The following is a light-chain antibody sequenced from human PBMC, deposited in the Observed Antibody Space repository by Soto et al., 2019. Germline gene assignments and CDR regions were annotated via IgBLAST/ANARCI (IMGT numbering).Light chain of an antibody. Sequence: DIQMTQSPSSVSASVGDRVTITCRASQGIRDWLAWYQQKPGKAPKLLIYGASTLQSGVPSRFSGSGSGTDFTLTISSLQPEDFATYYCQQAHSFPLITFGQGTRLEI. CDR3: QQAHSFPLIT. J-gene: IGKJ5*01. CDR1: QGIRDW. V-gene: IGKV1D-12*01. CDR2: GAS.